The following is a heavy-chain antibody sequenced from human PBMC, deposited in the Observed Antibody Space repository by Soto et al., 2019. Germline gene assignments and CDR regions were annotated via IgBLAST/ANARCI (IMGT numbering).Heavy chain of an antibody. V-gene: IGHV3-30*18. CDR3: AKSRPRIAAAGTALGY. D-gene: IGHD6-13*01. CDR2: ISYDGSNK. Sequence: QVQLVESGGGVVQPGRSLRLSCAASGFTFTTYTMHWVRQAPGKGLEWVAVISYDGSNKYYADSVKGRFTISRDNSKNTLYLQMNSLRAEDTAVYYCAKSRPRIAAAGTALGYWGQGTLVTVSS. J-gene: IGHJ4*02. CDR1: GFTFTTYT.